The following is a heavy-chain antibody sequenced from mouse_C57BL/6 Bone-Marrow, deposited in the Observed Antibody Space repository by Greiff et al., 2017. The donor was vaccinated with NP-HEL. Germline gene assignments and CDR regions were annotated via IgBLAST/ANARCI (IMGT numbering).Heavy chain of an antibody. J-gene: IGHJ2*01. V-gene: IGHV5-12*01. CDR2: ISNGGGST. D-gene: IGHD2-3*01. CDR3: ARSARWLLLDY. CDR1: GFTFSDYY. Sequence: DVMLVESGGGLVQPGGSLKLSCAASGFTFSDYYMYWVRQTPEKRLEWVAYISNGGGSTYYPDTVKGRFTISRDNAKNTLYLQMSRLKSEDTAMYYCARSARWLLLDYWGQGTTLTVSS.